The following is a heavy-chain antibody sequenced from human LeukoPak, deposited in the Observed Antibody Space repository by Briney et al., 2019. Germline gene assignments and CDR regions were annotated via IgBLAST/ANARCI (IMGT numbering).Heavy chain of an antibody. CDR3: ARDHIVVVLAANTSDYYYYYGMDV. J-gene: IGHJ6*02. CDR2: INPNSGGT. V-gene: IGHV1-2*02. CDR1: GYTFTGYY. D-gene: IGHD2-2*01. Sequence: ASVKVSCKASGYTFTGYYMHWVRQAPGQGLEWMGWINPNSGGTNYAQKFQGRVTMTRDTSISTAYMELSRLRSDDTAVYYCARDHIVVVLAANTSDYYYYYGMDVWGQGTTVTVSS.